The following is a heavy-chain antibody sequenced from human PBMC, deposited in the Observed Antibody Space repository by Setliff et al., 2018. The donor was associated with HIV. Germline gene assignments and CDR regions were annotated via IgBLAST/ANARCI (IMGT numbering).Heavy chain of an antibody. CDR3: ARHDSGGYYSLDY. CDR2: ITHSGST. J-gene: IGHJ4*02. CDR1: GGSFSGYY. Sequence: PSETLSLTCAVYGGSFSGYYWSWIRQPPGKGLEWIGEITHSGSTNYNPSLKSRVTVSVDTSKNQFSLKLTSVTAADTAVYYCARHDSGGYYSLDYWGQGTLVTVSS. D-gene: IGHD3-22*01. V-gene: IGHV4-34*01.